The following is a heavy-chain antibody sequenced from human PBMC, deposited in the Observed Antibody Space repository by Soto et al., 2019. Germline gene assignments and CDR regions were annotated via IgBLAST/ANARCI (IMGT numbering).Heavy chain of an antibody. Sequence: PGGSLRLSCAASGFTFSSYAMHWVRQAPGKGLEWVAVISYDGSNKYYADSVKGRFTISRDNSKNTLYLQMNSLRAEDTAVYYCAREAVYAMDNWFDPWGQGTLVTVSS. CDR1: GFTFSSYA. V-gene: IGHV3-30-3*01. CDR2: ISYDGSNK. D-gene: IGHD2-8*01. J-gene: IGHJ5*02. CDR3: AREAVYAMDNWFDP.